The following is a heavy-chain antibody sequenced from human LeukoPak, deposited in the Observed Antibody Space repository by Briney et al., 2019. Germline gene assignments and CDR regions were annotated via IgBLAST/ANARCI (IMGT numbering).Heavy chain of an antibody. CDR2: IDPSDSYT. D-gene: IGHD3-10*01. J-gene: IGHJ1*01. CDR3: ARHGYGSDAEYFQH. Sequence: GESLQISCKGSGSRFTRYWISWVRQLPGKGLEWMGRIDPSDSYTNYSPSFQGHVTISADKSISTAYLQWSSLKASDTAMYYCARHGYGSDAEYFQHWGQGTLVTVSS. CDR1: GSRFTRYW. V-gene: IGHV5-10-1*01.